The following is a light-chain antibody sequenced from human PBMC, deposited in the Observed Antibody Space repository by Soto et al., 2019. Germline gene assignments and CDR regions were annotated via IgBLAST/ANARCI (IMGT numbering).Light chain of an antibody. CDR2: LAS. CDR1: QAVNTR. V-gene: IGKV3-11*01. CDR3: HPRHSWPRT. J-gene: IGKJ1*01. Sequence: EIVLPQSPATLSSFPGDRVTLSCRASQAVNTRLARYQHIPGQAPRLLIYLASNRAAGVLARLSGSGSGTDFTLTITDVEPEYFAVYDGHPRHSWPRTFGQGTTV.